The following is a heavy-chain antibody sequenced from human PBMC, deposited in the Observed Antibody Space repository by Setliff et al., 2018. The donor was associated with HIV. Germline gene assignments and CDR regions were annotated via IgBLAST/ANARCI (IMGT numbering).Heavy chain of an antibody. V-gene: IGHV4-39*01. CDR1: GDSTSSSSYY. Sequence: SETLSLTCSVSGDSTSSSSYYWGWISQPPGKGLEWIGISYYSGSTYYKPSLNSRVTISVDASKNQFSLKLSSVTDADTAVYYCASLPPLYDSSGYYFDYWGQGTLVTV. J-gene: IGHJ4*02. CDR2: SYYSGST. D-gene: IGHD3-22*01. CDR3: ASLPPLYDSSGYYFDY.